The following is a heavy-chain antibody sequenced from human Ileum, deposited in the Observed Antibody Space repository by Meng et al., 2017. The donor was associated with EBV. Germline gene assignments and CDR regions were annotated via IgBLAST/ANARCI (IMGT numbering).Heavy chain of an antibody. V-gene: IGHV3-23*04. CDR2: ISDTSERI. Sequence: EVQLVESGGGLVQPGGSLRLSCAACGFDFVSYAMTWVRQAPGKGLEWITTISDTSERIYYADSVMGRFTVSRDNSKNTLSMQMDSLRADDTAIYYCVKVNYWDLNEYSTFDSWGQGTLVTVSS. CDR1: GFDFVSYA. J-gene: IGHJ4*02. CDR3: VKVNYWDLNEYSTFDS. D-gene: IGHD2-8*01.